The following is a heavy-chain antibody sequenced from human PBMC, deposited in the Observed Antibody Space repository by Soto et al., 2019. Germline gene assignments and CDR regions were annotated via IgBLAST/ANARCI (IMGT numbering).Heavy chain of an antibody. CDR2: MNPNSGNT. V-gene: IGHV1-8*02. CDR3: AREKTSYGMDV. Sequence: GASVKVSCKASGYTFTTYGISWVRQATGQGLEWMGWMNPNSGNTGYAQKFQGRVTMTRNTSISTAYMELSSLRSEDTAVYYCAREKTSYGMDVWGQGTTVTVSS. J-gene: IGHJ6*02. CDR1: GYTFTTYG.